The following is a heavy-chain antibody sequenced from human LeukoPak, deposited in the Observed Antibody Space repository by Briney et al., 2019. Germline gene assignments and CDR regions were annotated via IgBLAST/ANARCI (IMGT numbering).Heavy chain of an antibody. V-gene: IGHV3-21*01. D-gene: IGHD3-10*01. Sequence: PGGSLRLSCAASGFTFSSYSMHWVRQAPWKGLEWVSSISSSGTYIYYADSVKGRFTISRDNAKNSVHLQMNSLRAEDTAVYYCARDQGGSGGNWGQGTLFTASS. CDR2: ISSSGTYI. J-gene: IGHJ4*02. CDR3: ARDQGGSGGN. CDR1: GFTFSSYS.